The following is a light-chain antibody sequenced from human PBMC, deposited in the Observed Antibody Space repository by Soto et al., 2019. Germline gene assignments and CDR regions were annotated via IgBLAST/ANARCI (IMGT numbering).Light chain of an antibody. CDR1: SSDIGAYDY. J-gene: IGLJ1*01. Sequence: QSALSQPASLSGSPGRSVTISCTGTSSDIGAYDYVSWFQQHPGKAPKLMISEVNNRPSGVSNRFSGSKSGNTAYLTISGLQVEDEAESFCFSFTTTSTNVFGTGTKVTVL. V-gene: IGLV2-14*01. CDR3: FSFTTTSTNV. CDR2: EVN.